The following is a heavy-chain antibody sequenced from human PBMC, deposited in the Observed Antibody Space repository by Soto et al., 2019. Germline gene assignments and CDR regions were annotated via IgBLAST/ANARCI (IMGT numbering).Heavy chain of an antibody. CDR2: ISVSGDIT. Sequence: GGSLRLSCATSGSTFSSYAMSWVRQAPGKGLEWVSTISVSGDITYYADSVKGRSTISRDNSKNTLYLRMNSLRAEDTAVYYCAKASCSSSSCHSDNWGQGTLVTVSS. J-gene: IGHJ4*02. CDR1: GSTFSSYA. CDR3: AKASCSSSSCHSDN. V-gene: IGHV3-23*01. D-gene: IGHD2-2*01.